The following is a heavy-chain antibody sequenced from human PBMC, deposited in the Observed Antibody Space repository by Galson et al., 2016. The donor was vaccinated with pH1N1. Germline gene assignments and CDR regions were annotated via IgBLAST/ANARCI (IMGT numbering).Heavy chain of an antibody. J-gene: IGHJ4*02. CDR3: DRGRYWNPFFEY. Sequence: ETLSLTCTVSGESVSNANYYWSWIRQPPGKGLEWLGYVYYTGKPNYYPSLESRVTISIDTSKNQFSLTLNSVTAADTAVYYCDRGRYWNPFFEYWGQGTLATVSS. D-gene: IGHD1-1*01. V-gene: IGHV4-61*01. CDR2: VYYTGKP. CDR1: GESVSNANYY.